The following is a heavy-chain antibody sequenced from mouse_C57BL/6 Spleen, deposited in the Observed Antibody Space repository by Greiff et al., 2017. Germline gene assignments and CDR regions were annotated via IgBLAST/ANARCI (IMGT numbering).Heavy chain of an antibody. J-gene: IGHJ2*01. Sequence: QVQLQQPGAELVKPGASVKLSCKASGYTFTSYWMHWVKQRPGQGLEWIGMIHPNSGSTNYNEKFKSKATLTVDKSSSTAYMQLSSLTSEDSAVXYCARSEDFITTVPYYFDYWGQGTTLTVAS. CDR1: GYTFTSYW. CDR2: IHPNSGST. D-gene: IGHD1-1*01. CDR3: ARSEDFITTVPYYFDY. V-gene: IGHV1-64*01.